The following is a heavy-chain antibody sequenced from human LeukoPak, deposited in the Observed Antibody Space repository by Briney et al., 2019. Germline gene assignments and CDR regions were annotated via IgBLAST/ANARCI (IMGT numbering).Heavy chain of an antibody. J-gene: IGHJ4*02. Sequence: PGGSLRLSCAASGFTVSSNYMSWVRQAPGKGLEWVSSISSSSSYIYYADPVKGRFTISRDNAKNSLYLQMNSLRAEDTAVYYCARDTADQDGYNSFDYWGQGTLVTVSS. CDR2: ISSSSSYI. CDR1: GFTVSSNY. D-gene: IGHD5-12*01. V-gene: IGHV3-21*01. CDR3: ARDTADQDGYNSFDY.